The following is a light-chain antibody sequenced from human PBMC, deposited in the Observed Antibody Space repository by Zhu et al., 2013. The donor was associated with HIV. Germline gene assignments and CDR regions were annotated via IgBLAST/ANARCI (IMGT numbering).Light chain of an antibody. Sequence: QSALTQPPSASGSPGQSVTISCAGSSRDVGGYNFVSWYQQHPGKAPKLMIYEVSKRPSGVPDRFSGSKSGNTASLTVSGLQTEDEADYYCTSYAGGDSVLFGGGTKLTVL. V-gene: IGLV2-8*01. J-gene: IGLJ2*01. CDR1: SRDVGGYNF. CDR3: TSYAGGDSVL. CDR2: EVS.